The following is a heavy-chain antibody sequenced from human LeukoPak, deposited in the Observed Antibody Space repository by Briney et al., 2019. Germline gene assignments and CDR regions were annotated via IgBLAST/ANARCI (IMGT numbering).Heavy chain of an antibody. V-gene: IGHV1-18*01. D-gene: IGHD2-15*01. J-gene: IGHJ4*02. CDR3: ARGEWGYVTGPLDY. Sequence: ASVKVSFKASGYTFTSYGISWVRQPPAKGLEWMGWISAYNSNTKDAQKLQGRVTMTTDTSTSTAYMELRSLRSDDTAVYYCARGEWGYVTGPLDYWGQGTLVTVSS. CDR1: GYTFTSYG. CDR2: ISAYNSNT.